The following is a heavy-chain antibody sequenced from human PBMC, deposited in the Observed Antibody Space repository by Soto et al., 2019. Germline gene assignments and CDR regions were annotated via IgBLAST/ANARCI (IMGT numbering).Heavy chain of an antibody. V-gene: IGHV1-2*02. D-gene: IGHD6-6*01. Sequence: QVQLVQSGAEVKKPGASVKVSCKASRYTFTDYYMHWVRQSPGQGLEWMGWINPNSGVTKFPQKFQGRVIMTRDTSISTVYMELSRLTSDDTAVYYCARDLGSSSPGDWFDPWGQGTLVTVSS. CDR1: RYTFTDYY. CDR3: ARDLGSSSPGDWFDP. CDR2: INPNSGVT. J-gene: IGHJ5*02.